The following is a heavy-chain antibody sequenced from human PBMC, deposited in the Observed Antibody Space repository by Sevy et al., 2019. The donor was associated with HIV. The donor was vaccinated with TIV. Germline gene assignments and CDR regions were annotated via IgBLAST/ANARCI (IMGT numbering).Heavy chain of an antibody. Sequence: GGSLRLSCAASGFTFSSYGMHWVRQAPGKGLEWVAVIWYDGSNKYYADSVKGRFTISRDNSKNTLYLQMNSLRAEDTAVYYCAGDRDYYDSSGHGSYYYYGMDVWGQGTTVTVSS. CDR1: GFTFSSYG. V-gene: IGHV3-33*01. J-gene: IGHJ6*02. D-gene: IGHD3-22*01. CDR3: AGDRDYYDSSGHGSYYYYGMDV. CDR2: IWYDGSNK.